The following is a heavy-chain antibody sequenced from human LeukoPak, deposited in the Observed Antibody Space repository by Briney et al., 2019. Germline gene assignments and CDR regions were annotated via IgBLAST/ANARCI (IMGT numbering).Heavy chain of an antibody. CDR3: AKLVGVGRVAGFFDY. J-gene: IGHJ4*02. V-gene: IGHV3-23*01. CDR2: ISGSGGST. Sequence: GGSLRLSCAASGFTFSSYAMSWVRQAPGKGLEWVSAISGSGGSTYYADSVKGRFTISRDNSRNTLYLQMNSLRAEDTAVYYCAKLVGVGRVAGFFDYWGQGTLVTVSS. CDR1: GFTFSSYA. D-gene: IGHD6-19*01.